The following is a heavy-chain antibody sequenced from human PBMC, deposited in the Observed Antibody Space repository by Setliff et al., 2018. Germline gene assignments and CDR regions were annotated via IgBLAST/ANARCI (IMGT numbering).Heavy chain of an antibody. CDR1: GGTFKNYA. Sequence: GASVKVSCKASGGTFKNYAISWVRQAPGQGLEWMAYINTNNGDKYYAQNVQGRVTMTTDTSTSTAYMELRNLRSDDTAFYYCARLVRYCTRTSCQRTPGAEYWGQGTLVTVSS. J-gene: IGHJ4*02. D-gene: IGHD2-2*01. CDR2: INTNNGDK. V-gene: IGHV1-18*01. CDR3: ARLVRYCTRTSCQRTPGAEY.